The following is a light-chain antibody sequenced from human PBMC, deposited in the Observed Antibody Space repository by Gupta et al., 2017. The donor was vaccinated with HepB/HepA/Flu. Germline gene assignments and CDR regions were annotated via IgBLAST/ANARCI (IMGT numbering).Light chain of an antibody. Sequence: IQMTQSPSSLSASVGDRVTITCRSSQSLLRYLNWFQKKPGKAPNLLIYTASSLQSGVPSRFSGGGSGTDFTPNISSLQPEDFATYYCQQTYSVPPTFGPGTKVEIK. CDR3: QQTYSVPPT. CDR2: TAS. V-gene: IGKV1-39*01. CDR1: QSLLRY. J-gene: IGKJ3*01.